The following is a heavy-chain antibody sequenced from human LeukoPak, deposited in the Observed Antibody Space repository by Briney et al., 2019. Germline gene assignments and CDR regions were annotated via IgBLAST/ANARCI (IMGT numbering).Heavy chain of an antibody. CDR3: ARAGAATDYFDY. V-gene: IGHV4-59*01. CDR1: GGSISSYY. Sequence: SETLSLTCTVSGGSISSYYWSWIRQPPGKGLEWIGYIYYSGSTNYNPSLKSRVTISVDTSKNQFSLKLSSVTAADTAVYYCARAGAATDYFDYWGQGTLVTVSS. J-gene: IGHJ4*02. D-gene: IGHD2-15*01. CDR2: IYYSGST.